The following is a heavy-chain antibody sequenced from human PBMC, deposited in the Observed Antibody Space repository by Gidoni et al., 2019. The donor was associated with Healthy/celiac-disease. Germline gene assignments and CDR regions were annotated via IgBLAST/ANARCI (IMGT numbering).Heavy chain of an antibody. V-gene: IGHV3-21*01. CDR3: ARDGSGRAGPRSNFDY. D-gene: IGHD3-10*01. CDR2: ISSSSSYI. J-gene: IGHJ4*02. Sequence: LEWVSPISSSSSYIYYADSVKGRFTIARDNAKNSLYLQMNSLRDEDTAVYYCARDGSGRAGPRSNFDYWGQGTLVTVSS.